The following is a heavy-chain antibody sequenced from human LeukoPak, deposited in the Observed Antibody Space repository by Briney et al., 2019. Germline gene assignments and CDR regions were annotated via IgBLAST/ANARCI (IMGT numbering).Heavy chain of an antibody. V-gene: IGHV4-4*07. CDR3: ATRGDDWCFDL. J-gene: IGHJ2*01. CDR2: IYTSGST. CDR1: GGSISSYY. Sequence: SETLSLTCTVCGGSISSYYWSWIRQPAGKGLEGSGRIYTSGSTNYNPSLKSRVTMSVDTPKNQFSLNLTSVTPADTAVYYCATRGDDWCFDLWGRATLVTVSS. D-gene: IGHD2-21*01.